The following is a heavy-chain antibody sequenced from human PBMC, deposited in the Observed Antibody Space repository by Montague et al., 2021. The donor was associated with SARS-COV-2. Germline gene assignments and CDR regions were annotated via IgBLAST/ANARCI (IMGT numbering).Heavy chain of an antibody. J-gene: IGHJ6*02. V-gene: IGHV4-39*01. Sequence: SETLSLTCTVSGGSVSSSSYYWGWIRQPPGKGLEWIGSIYYSGSTYYNPSLKSRVTISVDTSKNQFSLKLSSVTAADTAVYYCARRVTGTTVHYYYYGMDVWGQGTTVTASS. CDR3: ARRVTGTTVHYYYYGMDV. CDR1: GGSVSSSSYY. D-gene: IGHD1-20*01. CDR2: IYYSGST.